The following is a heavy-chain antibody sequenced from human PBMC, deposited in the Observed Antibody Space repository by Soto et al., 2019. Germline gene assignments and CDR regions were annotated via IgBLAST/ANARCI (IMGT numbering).Heavy chain of an antibody. CDR1: GYTFTDYY. J-gene: IGHJ5*02. CDR3: AKTGDVVSGVVIAGKWFDP. D-gene: IGHD3-3*01. V-gene: IGHV1-2*02. CDR2: INPNSGAT. Sequence: GASVKVSCKASGYTFTDYYMHWVRQAPGQGPEWMGWINPNSGATNYAQKFQGRVTMTRDTSISTAYMDLGRLTSGDTAVYYCAKTGDVVSGVVIAGKWFDPWGQGTLVTVSS.